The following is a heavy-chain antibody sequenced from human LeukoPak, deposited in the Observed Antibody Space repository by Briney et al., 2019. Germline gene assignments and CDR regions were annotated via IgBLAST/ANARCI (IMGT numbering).Heavy chain of an antibody. CDR2: IYYSGST. D-gene: IGHD4-17*01. Sequence: ETLSLTCTVSGGSISSSSYYWGWIRQPPGKGPEWIGSIYYSGSTYYNPSLKSRVTISVDTSKNQFSLKLSSVTAADTAVYYCARGDYGDYFDYWGQGTLVTVSS. J-gene: IGHJ4*02. V-gene: IGHV4-39*07. CDR3: ARGDYGDYFDY. CDR1: GGSISSSSYY.